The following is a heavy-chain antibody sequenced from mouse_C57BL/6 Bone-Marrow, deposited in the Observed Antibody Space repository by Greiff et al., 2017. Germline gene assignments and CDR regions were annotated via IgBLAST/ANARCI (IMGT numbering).Heavy chain of an antibody. CDR2: IYPRSGNT. CDR1: GYTFTSYG. J-gene: IGHJ4*01. V-gene: IGHV1-81*01. CDR3: ARARYYYGSSPYAMDY. D-gene: IGHD1-1*01. Sequence: VQLQQSGAELARPGASVKLSCKASGYTFTSYGISWVKQRTGQGLEWIGEIYPRSGNTYYNEKFKGKATLTAHKSSSTAYMELRSLTSEDSAVYFCARARYYYGSSPYAMDYWGQGTSVTVSS.